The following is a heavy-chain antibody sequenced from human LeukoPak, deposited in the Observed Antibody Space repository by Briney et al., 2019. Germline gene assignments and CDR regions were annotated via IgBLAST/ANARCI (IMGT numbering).Heavy chain of an antibody. Sequence: GGSLRLSCAASGFTFSSYWMHWVRQAPGKGLVCVSRIKTDGSSTTYADSVKGRFTISRDNAKNTLYLQMNSLRVEDRAVYYCARNKRGDYWGQGTLVTVSS. D-gene: IGHD1/OR15-1a*01. J-gene: IGHJ4*02. CDR1: GFTFSSYW. CDR2: IKTDGSST. V-gene: IGHV3-74*01. CDR3: ARNKRGDY.